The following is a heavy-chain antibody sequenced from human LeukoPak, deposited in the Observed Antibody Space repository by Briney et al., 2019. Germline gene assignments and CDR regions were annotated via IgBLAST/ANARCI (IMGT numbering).Heavy chain of an antibody. Sequence: SSETLSLTCAVYGGSFSGYYWSWIRQPPGKGLEWIGEINHSGSTNYNPSLKSRVTISVDTSKNQFSLKLSSVTAADTAVYYCARGGKGYHNWFDPWGQGTLVTVSS. CDR1: GGSFSGYY. CDR2: INHSGST. D-gene: IGHD2-2*01. CDR3: ARGGKGYHNWFDP. V-gene: IGHV4-34*01. J-gene: IGHJ5*02.